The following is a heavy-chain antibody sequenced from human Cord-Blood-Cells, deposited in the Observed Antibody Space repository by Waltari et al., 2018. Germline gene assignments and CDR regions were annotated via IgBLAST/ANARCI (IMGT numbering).Heavy chain of an antibody. CDR1: GYSFTSYW. CDR2: IYPVDSDT. J-gene: IGHJ4*02. Sequence: EVQLVQSGAEVKKPGESLKIHCKGSGYSFTSYWIGWVRQMPGKGLEWMGLIYPVDSDTRYSPSFQGQVTISADKSISTAYLQWSSLKASDTAMYYCARSSRYYYGSGSYYNGFDYWGQGTLVTVSS. D-gene: IGHD3-10*01. V-gene: IGHV5-51*01. CDR3: ARSSRYYYGSGSYYNGFDY.